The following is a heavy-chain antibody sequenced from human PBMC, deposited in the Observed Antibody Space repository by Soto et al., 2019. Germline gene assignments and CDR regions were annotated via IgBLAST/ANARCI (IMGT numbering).Heavy chain of an antibody. CDR3: AREDSRWFDP. CDR1: DDSIRSYY. J-gene: IGHJ5*02. CDR2: IYHSGTT. V-gene: IGHV4-59*01. Sequence: SETLSLTCTVSDDSIRSYYWSWIRQSPGKGLEWIGYIYHSGTTSYNPSLKSRVTISINTSKNQFSLKLNSVTAADTAVYYCAREDSRWFDPWGQGSLVTVSS.